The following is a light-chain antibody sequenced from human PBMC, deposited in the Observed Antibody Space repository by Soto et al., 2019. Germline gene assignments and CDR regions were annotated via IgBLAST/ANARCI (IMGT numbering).Light chain of an antibody. CDR3: QQYNNWPLS. V-gene: IGKV3D-15*01. Sequence: EIVMTQSPATLSVSPGERGTLSCRASQSVSSNLAWYQQKPGQAPRLLIYGASTRATGIPARFSGSGSGTEFALTISSLQSEDFAVYYCQQYNNWPLSFGQGTKVDI. J-gene: IGKJ1*01. CDR2: GAS. CDR1: QSVSSN.